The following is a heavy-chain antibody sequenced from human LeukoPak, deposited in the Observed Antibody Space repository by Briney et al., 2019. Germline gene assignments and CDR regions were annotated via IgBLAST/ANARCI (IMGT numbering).Heavy chain of an antibody. V-gene: IGHV4-59*08. D-gene: IGHD2-8*01. CDR3: ARAGGYDTNALDA. J-gene: IGHJ5*02. CDR1: GGAISTYY. CDR2: VYYSVST. Sequence: SETLSLTCTVSGGAISTYYWTWIRQPPGKELEWIGYVYYSVSTNSNPSLNARVTMSVDMSKNHFSLNLNSVTAADTAVYYCARAGGYDTNALDAWGPGTLVTVSS.